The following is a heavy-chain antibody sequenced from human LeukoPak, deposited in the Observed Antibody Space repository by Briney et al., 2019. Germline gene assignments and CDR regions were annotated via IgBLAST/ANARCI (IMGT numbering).Heavy chain of an antibody. Sequence: GGSLRLSCAASGFTYSRYEMHWVRQAPGKGLEWISYISGSGDTIYYADSVKGRFTSSRDNAKNSLYLQMNSVRAEDTAVYHCARAPLVLQYRWWFDPWGQGTLVTVSS. CDR3: ARAPLVLQYRWWFDP. V-gene: IGHV3-48*03. J-gene: IGHJ5*02. CDR2: ISGSGDTI. CDR1: GFTYSRYE. D-gene: IGHD5-24*01.